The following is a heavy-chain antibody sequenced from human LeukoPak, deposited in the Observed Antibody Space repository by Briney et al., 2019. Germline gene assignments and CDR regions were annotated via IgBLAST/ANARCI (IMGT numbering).Heavy chain of an antibody. CDR1: GYTLTELS. Sequence: VSVKVSCKVSGYTLTELSMHWVRQAPGKGLEWMGGFDPEDGETIYAQKFQGRVTMTEDTSTDTAYMELSSLRSEDTAVYYCATDLDSGRPGYFDYWGQGTLVTVSS. J-gene: IGHJ4*02. CDR3: ATDLDSGRPGYFDY. CDR2: FDPEDGET. V-gene: IGHV1-24*01. D-gene: IGHD1-26*01.